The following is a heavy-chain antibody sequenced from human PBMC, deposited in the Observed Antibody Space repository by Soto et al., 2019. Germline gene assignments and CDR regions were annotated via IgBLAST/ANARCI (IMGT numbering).Heavy chain of an antibody. J-gene: IGHJ5*02. D-gene: IGHD6-6*01. CDR2: IDPSDSYT. CDR3: ARGLEYSSSLRWFDP. V-gene: IGHV5-10-1*01. Sequence: LGESLKISCKGSGYSFTSYWISWVRQMPGKGLEWMGRIDPSDSYTNYSPSFQGHVTISADKSISTAYLQWSSLKASDTAMYYCARGLEYSSSLRWFDPWGQGTLVTVSS. CDR1: GYSFTSYW.